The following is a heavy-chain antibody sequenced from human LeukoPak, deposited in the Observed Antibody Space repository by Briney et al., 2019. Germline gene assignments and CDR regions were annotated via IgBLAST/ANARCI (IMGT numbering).Heavy chain of an antibody. CDR3: TRVTLRGSKYNWFDP. CDR2: ITPIIGTT. J-gene: IGHJ5*02. CDR1: GGTFNTRI. V-gene: IGHV1-69*08. D-gene: IGHD1-26*01. Sequence: ASVKVSCTSSGGTFNTRIFNWVRQAPGQGLEWMGRITPIIGTTKYAQRFQGRVTITADTSTSTAYLELRGLTYDDSAVYYCTRVTLRGSKYNWFDPWGQGTHVSVSS.